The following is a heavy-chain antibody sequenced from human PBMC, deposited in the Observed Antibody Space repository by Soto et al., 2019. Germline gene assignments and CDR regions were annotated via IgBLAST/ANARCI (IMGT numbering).Heavy chain of an antibody. CDR2: ISGSGDTS. J-gene: IGHJ4*02. Sequence: PGGSLSLSCAASGFPFSNYAITWVRQAPGKGLQWVSIISGSGDTSYYADSVKGRFTISRDNSRNTLYLQMNSLRAGDSAKYYCAKEGTSGLYYFDSWGPGTLVTVSS. CDR3: AKEGTSGLYYFDS. V-gene: IGHV3-23*01. CDR1: GFPFSNYA. D-gene: IGHD6-19*01.